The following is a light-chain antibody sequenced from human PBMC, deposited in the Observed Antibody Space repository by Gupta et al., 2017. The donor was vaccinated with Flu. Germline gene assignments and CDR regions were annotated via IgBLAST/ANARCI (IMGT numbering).Light chain of an antibody. CDR1: QDISNY. J-gene: IGKJ2*01. CDR3: QQDDNLFWA. CDR2: DAS. Sequence: PSSLSASVGDRVTITCQASQDISNYLNWYQQKPGKAPKLLIYDASKLETGVPSRFSGSGSGTDFTFTISSLQPEDIATYYCQQDDNLFWAFGQGTKLEIK. V-gene: IGKV1-33*01.